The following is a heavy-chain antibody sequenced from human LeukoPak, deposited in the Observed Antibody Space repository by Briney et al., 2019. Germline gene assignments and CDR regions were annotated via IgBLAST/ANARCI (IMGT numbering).Heavy chain of an antibody. CDR1: GYSFTSYW. Sequence: GESLQISCKGSGYSFTSYWIGWVRQMPGKGLEWMGIIYPGDSDTRYSPSFQGQVTISADKSISTAYLQWSSLKASDTAMYYCARRSLGYCSGGSCYSDYWGQGTLVTVSS. J-gene: IGHJ4*02. D-gene: IGHD2-15*01. CDR3: ARRSLGYCSGGSCYSDY. CDR2: IYPGDSDT. V-gene: IGHV5-51*01.